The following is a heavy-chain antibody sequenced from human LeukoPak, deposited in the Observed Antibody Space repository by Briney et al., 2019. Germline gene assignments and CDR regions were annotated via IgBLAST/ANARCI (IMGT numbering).Heavy chain of an antibody. J-gene: IGHJ4*02. CDR3: ARAFRIVGGDFDY. CDR2: ISYDGSNK. Sequence: GGSLRLSCAASGFTFSSYAMHWVRQAPGKGLEWVAVISYDGSNKYYADSVKGRFTISRDNSKNTLYLQMNSLRAEDTAVYYCARAFRIVGGDFDYWGQGTLVTVSS. CDR1: GFTFSSYA. V-gene: IGHV3-30-3*01. D-gene: IGHD1-26*01.